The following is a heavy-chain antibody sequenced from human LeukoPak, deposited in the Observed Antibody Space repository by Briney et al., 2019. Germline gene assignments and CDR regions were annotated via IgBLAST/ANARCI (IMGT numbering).Heavy chain of an antibody. D-gene: IGHD3-22*01. Sequence: SVKVSCMASVGTLSSYALSWVRRAPGQGREWVGRIIPTLVIANNAMKFQGRVTITVDKSTTTAYMELSSLRSEDAAVYYCANAKSYYGHSSGYRPAFDIWGQGTMVTVSS. CDR3: ANAKSYYGHSSGYRPAFDI. J-gene: IGHJ3*02. CDR1: VGTLSSYA. V-gene: IGHV1-69*04. CDR2: IIPTLVIA.